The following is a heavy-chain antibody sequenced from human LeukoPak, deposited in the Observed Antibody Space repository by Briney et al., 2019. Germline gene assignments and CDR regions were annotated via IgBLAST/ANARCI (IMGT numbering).Heavy chain of an antibody. CDR2: IYTSGST. CDR3: ARAYYDFWSGYYSPTYFDY. CDR1: GVSISSAAYY. D-gene: IGHD3-3*01. V-gene: IGHV4-61*02. Sequence: PSQTLSLTCTVSGVSISSAAYYWSWIRQPAGKGLEWIGRIYTSGSTNYNPSLKSRVTISVDTSKNQFSLKLSSVTAADTAAYYCARAYYDFWSGYYSPTYFDYWGQGTLVTVSS. J-gene: IGHJ4*02.